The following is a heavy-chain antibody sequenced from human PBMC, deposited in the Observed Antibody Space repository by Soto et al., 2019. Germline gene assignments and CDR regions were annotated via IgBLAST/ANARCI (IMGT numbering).Heavy chain of an antibody. CDR3: VRLIGSSWLDS. V-gene: IGHV6-1*01. CDR1: GDSVSSSSVT. Sequence: PSQTLSLTCAISGDSVSSSSVTWNWIRQSPSRGLEWLGRTYYRSKWYNDYAESVKSRITINPDTSKNQFSLHLNSVTPEDTAVYYCVRLIGSSWLDSWGQGTLVTVSS. J-gene: IGHJ5*01. CDR2: TYYRSKWYN. D-gene: IGHD6-13*01.